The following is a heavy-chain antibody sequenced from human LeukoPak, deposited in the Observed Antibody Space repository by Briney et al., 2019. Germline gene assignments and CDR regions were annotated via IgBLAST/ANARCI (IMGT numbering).Heavy chain of an antibody. CDR3: VRVSSSGDYEYYFDY. CDR1: GGSISSGGYS. V-gene: IGHV4-30-2*01. D-gene: IGHD3-22*01. Sequence: SETLSLTCAVSGGSISSGGYSWTWIRQPPGKGLEWIGYIYHSGSTYYNPSLKSRVTISVDRSKNQFSLKLSSLTAADTAVYYCVRVSSSGDYEYYFDYWSQATLLTVHS. CDR2: IYHSGST. J-gene: IGHJ4*02.